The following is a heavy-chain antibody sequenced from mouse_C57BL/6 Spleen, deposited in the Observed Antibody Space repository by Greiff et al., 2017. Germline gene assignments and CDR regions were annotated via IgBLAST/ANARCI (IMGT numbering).Heavy chain of an antibody. CDR1: GFTFSSYT. D-gene: IGHD2-3*01. Sequence: EVQGVESGGGLVKPGGSLKLSCAASGFTFSSYTMSWVRQTPEKRLEWVATISGGGGNTYYPDSVKGRFTISRDNAKNTLYLQMSSLRSEDTALYYCASTIYDGYYVYYFDYWGQGTTLTVSS. CDR3: ASTIYDGYYVYYFDY. V-gene: IGHV5-9*01. CDR2: ISGGGGNT. J-gene: IGHJ2*01.